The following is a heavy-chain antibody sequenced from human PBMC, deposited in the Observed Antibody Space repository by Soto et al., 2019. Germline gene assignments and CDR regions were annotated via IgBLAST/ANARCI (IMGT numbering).Heavy chain of an antibody. D-gene: IGHD2-8*01. J-gene: IGHJ4*02. V-gene: IGHV3-11*01. Sequence: QVQLVESGGGLVKPGGSLRLSCAASGFTFSDYYMSWIRQAPWRGLEWLSYINRNGKNKDYADSLRGRFTISRDNAKTSLYLEMNGLSVEDTAVYYCARRRRTDMDDIVLMHDFDFWGQGTLVTVSS. CDR2: INRNGKNK. CDR3: ARRRRTDMDDIVLMHDFDF. CDR1: GFTFSDYY.